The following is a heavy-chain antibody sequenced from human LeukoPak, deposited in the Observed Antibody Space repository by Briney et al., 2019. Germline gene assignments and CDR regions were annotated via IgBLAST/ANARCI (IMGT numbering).Heavy chain of an antibody. CDR2: IYYSGST. Sequence: SETLSLTCTVSGGSISSYYWSWIRQPPGKGLEWIGYIYYSGSTNYNPSLKSRVTISVDTSKNQFSLKLSSVTAADTAVYYCARRRGSYPDDYWGQGTLVTVSS. V-gene: IGHV4-59*01. CDR3: ARRRGSYPDDY. D-gene: IGHD1-26*01. J-gene: IGHJ4*02. CDR1: GGSISSYY.